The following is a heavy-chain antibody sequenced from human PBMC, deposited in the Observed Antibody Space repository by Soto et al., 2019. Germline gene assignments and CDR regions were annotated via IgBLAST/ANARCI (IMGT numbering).Heavy chain of an antibody. J-gene: IGHJ4*02. CDR2: IYSGGST. CDR3: ARAPLYGGQAY. V-gene: IGHV3-66*01. Sequence: EVQLVESGGGLVQPGGSLRLSCAASGFTVNSDYITWVRQAPGKGLEWVSVIYSGGSTYYTDSVKGRFTISRDNSKNTLYLQMNSLRAEDTAVYYCARAPLYGGQAYWGQGTLVTVSS. CDR1: GFTVNSDY. D-gene: IGHD4-17*01.